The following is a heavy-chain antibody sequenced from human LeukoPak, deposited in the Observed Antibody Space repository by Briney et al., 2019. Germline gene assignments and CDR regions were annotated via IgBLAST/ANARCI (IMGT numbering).Heavy chain of an antibody. Sequence: GRSLRLSCAASGFTFSSYAMHWVRQAPGKGLEWVAVISYDGSNKYYADSVKGRFTISRDNSKNTPYLQMNSLRAEDTAVYYCAREPPVGATRFDYWGQGTLVTVSS. J-gene: IGHJ4*02. CDR1: GFTFSSYA. CDR3: AREPPVGATRFDY. V-gene: IGHV3-30*04. D-gene: IGHD1-26*01. CDR2: ISYDGSNK.